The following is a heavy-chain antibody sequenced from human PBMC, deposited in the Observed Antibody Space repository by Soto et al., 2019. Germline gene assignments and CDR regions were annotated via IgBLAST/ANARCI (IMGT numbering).Heavy chain of an antibody. D-gene: IGHD1-1*01. J-gene: IGHJ6*02. Sequence: SGPTLVNPTQTLTLTCTGSGFSVITSGMCVSWIRQPPGKAVEWLALIDWDNNKYYSTSLKTRLTISKDTSKNQVVLTMTNVDPVDIATYYCARSTGYYYYYGVDAWGQGTTVTVSS. CDR3: ARSTGYYYYYGVDA. V-gene: IGHV2-70*13. CDR2: IDWDNNK. CDR1: GFSVITSGMC.